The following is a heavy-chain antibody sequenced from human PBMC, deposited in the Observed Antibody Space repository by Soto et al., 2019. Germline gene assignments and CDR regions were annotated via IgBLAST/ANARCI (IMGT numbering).Heavy chain of an antibody. CDR1: GGSISDSLW. CDR2: IYQSGST. V-gene: IGHV4-4*02. J-gene: IGHJ6*02. CDR3: ARPVHDDTGHYFGGLDI. D-gene: IGHD3-22*01. Sequence: QVQLQESGPGLVKPSGTLSVTCAVSGGSISDSLWWNWVRQPPGKGLEWIGEIYQSGSTHYSRSLKSRVTIAIAKSTNLLPLRLTSVTAADTAVYYCARPVHDDTGHYFGGLDIWGPGTTVTVSS.